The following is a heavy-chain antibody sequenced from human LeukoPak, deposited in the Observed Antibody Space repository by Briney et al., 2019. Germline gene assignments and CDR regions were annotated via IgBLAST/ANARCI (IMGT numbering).Heavy chain of an antibody. CDR3: AKDPGIAAAATGAGY. D-gene: IGHD6-13*01. CDR1: GFNFPTYA. V-gene: IGHV3-23*01. CDR2: ISGSGGST. J-gene: IGHJ4*02. Sequence: GGSLRLSCAASGFNFPTYAMQWVRQAPGKGLEWVSAISGSGGSTYYADSVKGRFTISRDNSKNTLYLQMNSLRAEDTAVYYCAKDPGIAAAATGAGYWGQGTLVTVSS.